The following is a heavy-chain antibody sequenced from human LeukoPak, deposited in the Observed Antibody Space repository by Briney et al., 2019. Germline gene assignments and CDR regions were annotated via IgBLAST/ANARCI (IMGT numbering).Heavy chain of an antibody. CDR2: ISGSGGST. V-gene: IGHV3-23*01. D-gene: IGHD3-10*01. Sequence: QAGGSLRLSCAASGVTFSSYAMSWVRQAPGKGLEWVSAISGSGGSTYYADSVKGRFTISRDNSKNTLYLQMNSLRAEDTAVYYCAKGDYYGSGSYYNVYYFDYWGQGTLVTVSS. J-gene: IGHJ4*02. CDR3: AKGDYYGSGSYYNVYYFDY. CDR1: GVTFSSYA.